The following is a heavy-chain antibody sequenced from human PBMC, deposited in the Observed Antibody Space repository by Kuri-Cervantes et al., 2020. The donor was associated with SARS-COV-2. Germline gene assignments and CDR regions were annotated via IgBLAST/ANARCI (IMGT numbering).Heavy chain of an antibody. J-gene: IGHJ4*02. Sequence: SVKVSCKASGGTFSSYAISWVRRAPGQGLEWMGGIIPIFGTANYAQKFQGRVTITADESTSTAYMELRNLRSFDTAVYYCARSHTLYGGNSSPWDYWGQGTLVTVSS. CDR2: IIPIFGTA. D-gene: IGHD4-23*01. V-gene: IGHV1-69*13. CDR1: GGTFSSYA. CDR3: ARSHTLYGGNSSPWDY.